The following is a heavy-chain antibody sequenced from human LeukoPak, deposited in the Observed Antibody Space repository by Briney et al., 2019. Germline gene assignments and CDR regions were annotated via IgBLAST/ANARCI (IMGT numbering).Heavy chain of an antibody. Sequence: GGSLRLSCAASGFTFSSNSMNWVRQAPGKGLEWVSSINSNSSYIYYTDSLKGRFTISRDNAKNSLYLQMNSLRAEDTAVYYCARTGDYDFWSAYHFYYYYYMDVWGKGTTVTVSS. CDR3: ARTGDYDFWSAYHFYYYYYMDV. CDR2: INSNSSYI. CDR1: GFTFSSNS. V-gene: IGHV3-21*01. J-gene: IGHJ6*03. D-gene: IGHD3-3*01.